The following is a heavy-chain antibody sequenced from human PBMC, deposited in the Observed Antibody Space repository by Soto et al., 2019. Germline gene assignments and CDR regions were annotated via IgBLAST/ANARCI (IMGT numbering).Heavy chain of an antibody. D-gene: IGHD6-6*01. CDR3: DKDRPLYSSSIYYYCGMDV. J-gene: IGHJ6*02. Sequence: VGSLRLSCAASGFTFSSYAMSWGRQAPGTGLEWVSAISGSGGSTYYADSVKGRFTISRDNSKNTLYLQMNSLRAEDTAVYYCDKDRPLYSSSIYYYCGMDVWGQGTTVTVSS. CDR2: ISGSGGST. CDR1: GFTFSSYA. V-gene: IGHV3-23*01.